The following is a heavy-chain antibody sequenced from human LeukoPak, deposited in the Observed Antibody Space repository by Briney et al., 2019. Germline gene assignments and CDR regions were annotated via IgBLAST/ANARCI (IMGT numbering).Heavy chain of an antibody. V-gene: IGHV1-24*01. J-gene: IGHJ3*01. CDR1: GYTLTELS. CDR3: ARDWEDIVVVPAAIEV. D-gene: IGHD2-2*01. Sequence: ASVKVSCKVSGYTLTELSMHWVRQAPGKGLEWMGGFDPEDGETIYAQKFQGRVTMTEDTSTDTAYMELSSLRSEDTAVYYCARDWEDIVVVPAAIEVWGQGTMVTVSS. CDR2: FDPEDGET.